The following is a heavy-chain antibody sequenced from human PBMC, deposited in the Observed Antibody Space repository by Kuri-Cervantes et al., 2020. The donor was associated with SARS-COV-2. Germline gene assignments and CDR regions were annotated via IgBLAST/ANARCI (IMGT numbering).Heavy chain of an antibody. CDR2: IWYDGSNK. CDR1: GFIFSNYG. D-gene: IGHD3-3*01. J-gene: IGHJ6*03. V-gene: IGHV3-33*01. CDR3: ARGGRFLEWLYYYYYYMDV. Sequence: GESLKISCAASGFIFSNYGMHWVRQAPGKGLEWVAVIWYDGSNKYYADSVKGRFTISRDDSKNTLYLQMNSLRAEDTAVYYCARGGRFLEWLYYYYYYMDVWGKGTTVTVSS.